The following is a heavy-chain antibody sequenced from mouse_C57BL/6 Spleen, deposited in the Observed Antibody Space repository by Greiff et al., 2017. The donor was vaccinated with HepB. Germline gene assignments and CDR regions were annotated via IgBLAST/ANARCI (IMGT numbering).Heavy chain of an antibody. Sequence: VQLQQSGPELVKPGASVKISCKASGYTFTDYYMNWVKQSHGKSLEWIGDINPDNGGTSYNQKFKGKATLTVDKSSSTAYMKLRSLTSEDSAVYYCASDDYDVWFDYWGQGTLVTVSS. V-gene: IGHV1-26*01. CDR3: ASDDYDVWFDY. J-gene: IGHJ3*01. D-gene: IGHD2-4*01. CDR1: GYTFTDYY. CDR2: INPDNGGT.